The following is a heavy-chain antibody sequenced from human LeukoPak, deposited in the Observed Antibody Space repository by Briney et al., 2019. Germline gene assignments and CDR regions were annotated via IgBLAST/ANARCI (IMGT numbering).Heavy chain of an antibody. CDR2: ISGSSSYI. J-gene: IGHJ4*02. CDR1: GFPFSSYF. Sequence: PGGSLRLSCAASGFPFSSYFMNWVCQAPGKGLEWVSSISGSSSYIYDADSVKGRFTISRDNAKNSLYLQMNSLRAEDTAVYYCARRATTERGHSYGLDYWGQGTLVTVSS. V-gene: IGHV3-21*01. CDR3: ARRATTERGHSYGLDY. D-gene: IGHD5-18*01.